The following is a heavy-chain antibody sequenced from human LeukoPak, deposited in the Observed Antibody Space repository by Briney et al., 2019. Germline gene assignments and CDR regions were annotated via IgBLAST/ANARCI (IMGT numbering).Heavy chain of an antibody. CDR2: TNWNGGSA. V-gene: IGHV3-20*04. Sequence: GGSLRLSCAASGFTFDHYGMSGVRQAPGKGREWVSGTNWNGGSAGDADSVKGRFSISRDNAKNSLYLQMNSLRAEDTALYYCARCLGYYDIVTAIYYWGQGNLVTVSS. CDR1: GFTFDHYG. J-gene: IGHJ4*02. D-gene: IGHD3-9*01. CDR3: ARCLGYYDIVTAIYY.